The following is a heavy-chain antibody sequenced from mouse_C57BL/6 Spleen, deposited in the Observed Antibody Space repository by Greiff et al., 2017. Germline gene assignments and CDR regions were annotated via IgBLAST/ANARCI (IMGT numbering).Heavy chain of an antibody. CDR2: INPYNGGT. CDR1: GYTFTDYY. D-gene: IGHD2-4*01. J-gene: IGHJ3*01. CDR3: ARASLYDYDGFAY. Sequence: EVKLQQSGPVLVKPGASVKMSCKASGYTFTDYYMNWVKQSHGKSLEWIGVINPYNGGTSYNQKFKGKATLTVDKSSSTAYMELNSLTSEDSAVYYCARASLYDYDGFAYWGQGTLVTVSA. V-gene: IGHV1-19*01.